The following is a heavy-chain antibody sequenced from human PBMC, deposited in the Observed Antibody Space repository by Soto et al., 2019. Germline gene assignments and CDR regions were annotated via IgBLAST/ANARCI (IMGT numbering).Heavy chain of an antibody. CDR2: IYSEGTP. CDR1: GFTVGSNY. D-gene: IGHD3-9*01. V-gene: IGHV3-53*01. CDR3: ARSTYYDILTGSYYYYAMDV. J-gene: IGHJ6*02. Sequence: EVQLVESGGGLVKPGGSLRLSCAASGFTVGSNYMSWVRQAPGKGLEWVSVIYSEGTPYYADSVKGRFTISRENSNNTLYLHMNNLRAEDTAVYYCARSTYYDILTGSYYYYAMDVWGQGTTVTVSS.